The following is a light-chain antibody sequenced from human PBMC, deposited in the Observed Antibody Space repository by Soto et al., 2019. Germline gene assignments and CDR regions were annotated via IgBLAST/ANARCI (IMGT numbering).Light chain of an antibody. Sequence: QPVLTQPPSASGTPGQRVTISCSGSSSNIGSNTVNWYQQLPGTAPKLLIYSNNQRPSGVPDRFSGSKSGTSASLAISGLQSEDEADYYCAAWDDGLTGLVFGGGTKLTVL. J-gene: IGLJ2*01. CDR1: SSNIGSNT. CDR3: AAWDDGLTGLV. CDR2: SNN. V-gene: IGLV1-44*01.